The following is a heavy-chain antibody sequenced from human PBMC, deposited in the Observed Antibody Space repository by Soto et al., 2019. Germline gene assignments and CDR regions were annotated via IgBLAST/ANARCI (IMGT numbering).Heavy chain of an antibody. CDR2: ISSSSSYT. Sequence: QVQLVESGGGLVKPGGSLRLSCAASGFTFSDYYMSWIRQAPGKGLEWVSYISSSSSYTNYADSVKGRFTISRDNAKNSLYLQMNSLRAEDTAVYYCARDPGDCSGGSCYRDYYYVMDVWGQGTTVTVSS. CDR3: ARDPGDCSGGSCYRDYYYVMDV. J-gene: IGHJ6*02. CDR1: GFTFSDYY. D-gene: IGHD2-15*01. V-gene: IGHV3-11*05.